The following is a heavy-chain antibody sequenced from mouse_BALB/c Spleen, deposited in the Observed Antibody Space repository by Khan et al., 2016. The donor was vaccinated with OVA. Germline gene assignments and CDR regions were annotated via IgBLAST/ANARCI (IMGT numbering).Heavy chain of an antibody. CDR1: GYTFTSYW. J-gene: IGHJ4*01. Sequence: DLVKPGASVKLSCKASGYTFTSYWINWIKQRPGQGLEWIGHISPGSSSPYYNEMFTVKATLTVDSSSTPAYLQLSSLSSEDSAVYFCARSNYYGSGLYAMDYWGQGTSVTVSS. D-gene: IGHD1-1*01. CDR3: ARSNYYGSGLYAMDY. CDR2: ISPGSSSP. V-gene: IGHV1S41*01.